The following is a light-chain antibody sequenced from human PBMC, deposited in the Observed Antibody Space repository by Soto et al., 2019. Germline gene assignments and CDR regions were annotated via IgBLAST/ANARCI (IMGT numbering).Light chain of an antibody. CDR3: QQYNNWPLYT. J-gene: IGKJ2*01. Sequence: EIVMTQSPVTLSVSPGERATLSCRASQSLNSNLAWYQQKPCQTPRLLIYGSSTRAYGIPARFSGSGSGTEFTHSINSLQSEDFAVYYCQQYNNWPLYTFGQGTKLEIK. CDR1: QSLNSN. V-gene: IGKV3-15*01. CDR2: GSS.